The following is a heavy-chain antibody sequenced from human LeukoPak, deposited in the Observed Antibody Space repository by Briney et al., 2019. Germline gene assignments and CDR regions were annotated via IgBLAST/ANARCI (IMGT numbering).Heavy chain of an antibody. V-gene: IGHV1-2*04. D-gene: IGHD3-22*01. J-gene: IGHJ4*02. CDR3: ARSYYYDRLDY. CDR2: INPNSGGT. Sequence: ASVKVSCKASGYTFTGYYMHWVRQAPGQGLEWMGWINPNSGGTNYAQKFQGWVTMTRDTSNSTAYMELSRLRSDDTAVYYCARSYYYDRLDYWGQGTLVTVSS. CDR1: GYTFTGYY.